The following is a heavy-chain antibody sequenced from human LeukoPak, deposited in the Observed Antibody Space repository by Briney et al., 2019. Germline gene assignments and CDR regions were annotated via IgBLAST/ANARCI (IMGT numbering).Heavy chain of an antibody. J-gene: IGHJ3*02. Sequence: GGSLRLSCAASGLTFDDYTMHWVRQPPGKGLEWVSLITWDGAGTHYTDSVKGRFTISRDNSKDSMYLHMKSLRPEDTAVYYCTEEMPRSGDKAFDSWGPGTMVTVSA. V-gene: IGHV3-43*01. CDR3: TEEMPRSGDKAFDS. CDR1: GLTFDDYT. CDR2: ITWDGAGT. D-gene: IGHD1-26*01.